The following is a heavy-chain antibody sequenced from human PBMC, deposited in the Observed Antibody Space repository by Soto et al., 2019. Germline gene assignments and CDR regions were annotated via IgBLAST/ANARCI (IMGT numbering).Heavy chain of an antibody. Sequence: GESLKISCKGSGYSFTSYWIGWVRQMPGKGLEWMGIIYPGDSDTRYSPSFQGQVTISADKSISTAYLQWSSLKASDTAMYYCARLRIRESGYYDSSGYYPGYYYGMDVWGQGTTVTSP. CDR1: GYSFTSYW. CDR3: ARLRIRESGYYDSSGYYPGYYYGMDV. J-gene: IGHJ6*02. D-gene: IGHD3-22*01. CDR2: IYPGDSDT. V-gene: IGHV5-51*01.